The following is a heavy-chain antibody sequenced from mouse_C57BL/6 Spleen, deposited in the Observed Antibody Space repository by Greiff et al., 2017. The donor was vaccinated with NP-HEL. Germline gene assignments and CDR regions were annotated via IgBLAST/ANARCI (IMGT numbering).Heavy chain of an antibody. J-gene: IGHJ2*01. Sequence: DVQLQESGAELVRPGASVKLSCTASGFNIKDYYMHWVKQRPEQGLEWIGKIGPADGDTDYAPKFQGQATMTGDTSSNTAYLQLTSLTSEDTAVDYCTTLYYYGSSYYFDYWGQGTTLTVSS. CDR1: GFNIKDYY. CDR3: TTLYYYGSSYYFDY. CDR2: IGPADGDT. V-gene: IGHV14-1*01. D-gene: IGHD1-1*01.